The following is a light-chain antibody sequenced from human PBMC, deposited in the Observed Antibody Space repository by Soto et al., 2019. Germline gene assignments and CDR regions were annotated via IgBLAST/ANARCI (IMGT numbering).Light chain of an antibody. CDR1: ESISSW. V-gene: IGKV1-5*03. CDR3: QQYEAYPLT. Sequence: DIQMTQSPSTLSASVGDRVTITCRASESISSWLAWYQQKPGKAPKLLIYEASSLESGVPSCFSGSGSGTEFTLTISSLQPDDFATYSCQQYEAYPLTFGGGTKVEIK. CDR2: EAS. J-gene: IGKJ4*01.